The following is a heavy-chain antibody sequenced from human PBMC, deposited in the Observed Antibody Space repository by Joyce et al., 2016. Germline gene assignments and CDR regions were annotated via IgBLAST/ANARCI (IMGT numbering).Heavy chain of an antibody. D-gene: IGHD4-11*01. CDR2: IWYDGSND. V-gene: IGHV3-33*01. Sequence: QEQLVEAGGKVVQPGGSLRLSCAASGFNFSTHGMHWVRQAPGKGREWVSVIWYDGSNDDESDSVKGRFTIARDNSKNALYLEMSSLRAEDTAVYYCARDGSNSPTDPLDVWGQGTMVTVST. CDR3: ARDGSNSPTDPLDV. CDR1: GFNFSTHG. J-gene: IGHJ3*01.